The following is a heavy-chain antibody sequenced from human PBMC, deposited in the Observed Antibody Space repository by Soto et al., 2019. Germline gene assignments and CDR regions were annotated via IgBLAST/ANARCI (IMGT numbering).Heavy chain of an antibody. J-gene: IGHJ4*02. CDR2: IWHDGKNK. V-gene: IGHV3-33*01. CDR1: GFTFSNFG. Sequence: QVQVVESGGGVVQPGRSLRLSCAASGFTFSNFGMHWVRQAQGKGLEWVAVIWHDGKNKYYADSAEGRFTISRANSKNTRNLQLNRLRAEDTAGYYSARDPGQDEAMDYWGQGTLVTVSS. CDR3: ARDPGQDEAMDY.